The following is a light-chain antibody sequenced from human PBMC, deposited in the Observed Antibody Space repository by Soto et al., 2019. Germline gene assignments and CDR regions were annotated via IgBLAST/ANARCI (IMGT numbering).Light chain of an antibody. CDR1: QSVSSTS. J-gene: IGKJ2*01. V-gene: IGKV3-20*01. CDR3: QHFTDSPPSYT. Sequence: EIVLTQSPGTLSLSPGERATLSCRASQSVSSTSLAWYRQKPGQAPRLLMYDAFSRATDIPDGISGSGSGTDFSVIISSLEVEDFAVYYCQHFTDSPPSYTFGQGTKLEIK. CDR2: DAF.